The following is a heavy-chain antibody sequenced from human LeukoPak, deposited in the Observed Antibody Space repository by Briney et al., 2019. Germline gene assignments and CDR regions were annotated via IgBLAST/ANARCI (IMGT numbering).Heavy chain of an antibody. V-gene: IGHV1-18*01. CDR1: GFTFTSYG. D-gene: IGHD6-13*01. CDR2: ISGYNGNT. J-gene: IGHJ4*02. Sequence: ASVKVSCKASGFTFTSYGFSGVRQAPGQGLEGMGWISGYNGNTNYAQKLQGRVTMNTDTSTSTAYMELRSLISDDTAIYYCARVSSSWYYFDYWGQGTLVTVSS. CDR3: ARVSSSWYYFDY.